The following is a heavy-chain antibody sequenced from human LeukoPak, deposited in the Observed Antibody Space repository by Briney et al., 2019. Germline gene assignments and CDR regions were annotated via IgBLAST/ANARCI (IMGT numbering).Heavy chain of an antibody. J-gene: IGHJ5*02. D-gene: IGHD6-13*01. CDR1: GGSISSYY. CDR3: ARAYSSSWPNQDNWFDP. CDR2: IYTSGST. V-gene: IGHV4-4*07. Sequence: PSKTLSLTCTVSGGSISSYYWSWIRQPAGKGLEWIGRIYTSGSTNYNPSLKSRVTMSVDTSKNQFSLKLSSVTAADTAVYYCARAYSSSWPNQDNWFDPWGQGTLVTVSS.